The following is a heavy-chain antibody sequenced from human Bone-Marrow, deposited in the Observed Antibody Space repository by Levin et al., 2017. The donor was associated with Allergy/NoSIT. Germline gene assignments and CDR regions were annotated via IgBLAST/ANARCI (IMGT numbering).Heavy chain of an antibody. CDR2: ISYDGSVE. CDR1: GIRFSNYG. Sequence: GESLKISCAASGIRFSNYGMHWVRQAPGKGLEWVALISYDGSVEYYADSVKGRFTISRDNSKNTLDLQMNSLRVEDTAVYYCAKDWKWEQFEYGFNVWGQGTMVTVSS. CDR3: AKDWKWEQFEYGFNV. J-gene: IGHJ3*01. V-gene: IGHV3-30*18. D-gene: IGHD1-26*01.